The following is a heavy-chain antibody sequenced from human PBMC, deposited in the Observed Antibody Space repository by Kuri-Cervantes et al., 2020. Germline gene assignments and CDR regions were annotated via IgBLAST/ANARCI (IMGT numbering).Heavy chain of an antibody. CDR3: ARDRDSVWSGYRPLDY. CDR2: INPNSGGT. CDR1: GYTFTGYY. D-gene: IGHD3-3*01. V-gene: IGHV1-2*02. Sequence: ASVKVSCKASGYTFTGYYMHWVRQAPGQGLEWMGWINPNSGGTNYAQKFQGRVTMTRNTSISTAYMELSSLRSEDTAVYYCARDRDSVWSGYRPLDYWGQGTLVTVSS. J-gene: IGHJ4*02.